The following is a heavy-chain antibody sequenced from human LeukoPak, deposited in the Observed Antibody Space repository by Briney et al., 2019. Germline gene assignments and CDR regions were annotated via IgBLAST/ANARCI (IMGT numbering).Heavy chain of an antibody. D-gene: IGHD1-26*01. CDR1: GFTFSSYW. CDR2: ISSDGGST. V-gene: IGHV3-74*01. Sequence: QPGGSLRLSCAASGFTFSSYWMHWVRHAPGKGLGWVSRISSDGGSTTYADSVKGRLTISRDNAKNTLYLQMNSLRAEDTAVYYCARGYSGSYRVDYWGQGTLVTVSS. CDR3: ARGYSGSYRVDY. J-gene: IGHJ4*02.